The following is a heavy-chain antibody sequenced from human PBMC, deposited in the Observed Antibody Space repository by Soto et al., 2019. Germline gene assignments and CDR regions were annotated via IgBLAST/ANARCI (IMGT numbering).Heavy chain of an antibody. CDR3: ARMVRIVGATYYFDT. Sequence: QVTLKESGPALVKPTETLTLTCTVSGFSLSDARMGVSWIRQPPGKDLEWLAHILSNDEKSYSTSLRSSLTISKDTSKSQVVLTMTNMGPVDTGTDYCARMVRIVGATYYFDTWGQGTLVTVSS. V-gene: IGHV2-26*01. CDR2: ILSNDEK. D-gene: IGHD1-26*01. CDR1: GFSLSDARMG. J-gene: IGHJ4*02.